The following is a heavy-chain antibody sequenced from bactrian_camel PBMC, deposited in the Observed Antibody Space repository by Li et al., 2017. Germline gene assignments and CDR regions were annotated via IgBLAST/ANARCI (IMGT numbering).Heavy chain of an antibody. D-gene: IGHD3*01. CDR3: AADVVPSQEHAWVLGENDF. CDR1: YSQSTKC. Sequence: VQLVESGGGSVQAGGSLLLSCGYSQSTKCMGWFRQAPEKEREGIATIDRDGVISYYIASVKGRFTISQDNAKKTVHLQMNSLKPEDTAMYYCAADVVPSQEHAWVLGENDFWGQGTQVTVS. J-gene: IGHJ4*01. V-gene: IGHV3S40*01. CDR2: IDRDGVIS.